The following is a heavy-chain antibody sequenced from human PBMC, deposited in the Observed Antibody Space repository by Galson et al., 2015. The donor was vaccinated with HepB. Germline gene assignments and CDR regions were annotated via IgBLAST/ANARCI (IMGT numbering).Heavy chain of an antibody. Sequence: SLRLSCAASGFTFDDYAMHWVRQAPGKGLEWVSGISWNSGSIDYGDSVKGRFTISRDNAKNSLFLQMNSLRAEDTALYYCVKGLTVYAIRSDAFDIWGQGTVVTVSS. D-gene: IGHD2-8*01. CDR1: GFTFDDYA. V-gene: IGHV3-9*01. CDR2: ISWNSGSI. CDR3: VKGLTVYAIRSDAFDI. J-gene: IGHJ3*02.